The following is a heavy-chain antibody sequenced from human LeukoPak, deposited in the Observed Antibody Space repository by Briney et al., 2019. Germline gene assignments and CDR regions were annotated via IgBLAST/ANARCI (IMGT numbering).Heavy chain of an antibody. D-gene: IGHD2-15*01. CDR2: IRQDGSEE. J-gene: IGHJ2*01. V-gene: IGHV3-7*01. CDR1: GITFSSLW. CDR3: AGGQGGHFDL. Sequence: GGSLRLSCAASGITFSSLWMSWFRQAPGKGLEWVADIRQDGSEEHYVASVKGRFTISRDSTSLFLQMNSLRAEDTAVYYCAGGQGGHFDLWGRGTLITVSS.